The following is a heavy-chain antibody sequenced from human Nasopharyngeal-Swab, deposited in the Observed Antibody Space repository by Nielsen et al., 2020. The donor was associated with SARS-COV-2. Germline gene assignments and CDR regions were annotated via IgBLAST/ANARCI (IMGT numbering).Heavy chain of an antibody. J-gene: IGHJ4*02. Sequence: GGSLKISCAASGFTFDDYTMHWVRQAPGKGLEWVSLISWDGGSTYYADSVKGRFTISRDNSKNSLYLQMNSLRTEDTALYYCAKLGNYGDYWGQGTLVTVSS. CDR1: GFTFDDYT. V-gene: IGHV3-43*01. CDR2: ISWDGGST. D-gene: IGHD3-10*01. CDR3: AKLGNYGDY.